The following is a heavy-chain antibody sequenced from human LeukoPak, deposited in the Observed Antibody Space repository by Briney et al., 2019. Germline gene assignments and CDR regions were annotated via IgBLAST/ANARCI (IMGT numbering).Heavy chain of an antibody. D-gene: IGHD4-17*01. V-gene: IGHV1-69*13. Sequence: SVKVSCKASGYTFTSYYMHWVRQAPGQGLEWMGGIIPIFGTANYAQKFQGRVTITADESTSTAYMELSSLRSEDTAVYYCARNHDYGDYRLGFDPWGQGTLVTVSS. CDR3: ARNHDYGDYRLGFDP. CDR1: GYTFTSYY. CDR2: IIPIFGTA. J-gene: IGHJ5*02.